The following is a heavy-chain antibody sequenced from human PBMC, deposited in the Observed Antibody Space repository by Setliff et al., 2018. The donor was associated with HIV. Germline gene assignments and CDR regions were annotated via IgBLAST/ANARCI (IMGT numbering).Heavy chain of an antibody. CDR2: IYYSGST. J-gene: IGHJ5*02. CDR1: GGSISSYY. V-gene: IGHV4-59*12. D-gene: IGHD6-19*01. CDR3: ARDRSSGWSKDWFDT. Sequence: SETLSLTCTVSGGSISSYYWSWIRQPPGKGLEWIGYIYYSGSTNYNPSFNSRVTMSVDTSKNQFSLRLTAVIAADTAMYHCARDRSSGWSKDWFDTWGQGILVTVSS.